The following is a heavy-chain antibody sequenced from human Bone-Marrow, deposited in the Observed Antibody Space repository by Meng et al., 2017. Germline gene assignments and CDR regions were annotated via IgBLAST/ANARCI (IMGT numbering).Heavy chain of an antibody. V-gene: IGHV3-21*01. CDR2: ISSSSSYI. CDR1: GFTFSSYS. CDR3: ARARNGNWFDP. Sequence: GGSLRLSCAASGFTFSSYSMNWVRQAPGKGLEWVSSISSSSSYIYYADSVKGRFTISRDNSKNTLYLQMNSLRAEDTAVYYCARARNGNWFDPWGQGTLVTVSS. J-gene: IGHJ5*02. D-gene: IGHD1-1*01.